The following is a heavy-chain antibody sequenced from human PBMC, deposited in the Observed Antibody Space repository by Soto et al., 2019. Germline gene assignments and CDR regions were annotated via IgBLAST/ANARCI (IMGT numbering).Heavy chain of an antibody. CDR2: ISWNSGSI. V-gene: IGHV3-9*01. Sequence: GGSLRLPCAASGFTFDDYAMHWVRQAPGKGLEWVSGISWNSGSIGYADSVKGRFTISRDNAKNSLYLQMNSLRAEDTALYYCAKDIEDSSSWYWFDYWGQGTLVTVSS. J-gene: IGHJ4*02. CDR3: AKDIEDSSSWYWFDY. CDR1: GFTFDDYA. D-gene: IGHD6-13*01.